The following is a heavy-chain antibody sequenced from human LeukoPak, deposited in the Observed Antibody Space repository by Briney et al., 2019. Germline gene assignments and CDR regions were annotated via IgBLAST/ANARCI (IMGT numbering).Heavy chain of an antibody. CDR3: ARDETYSSDWQPNHSHYYMDV. V-gene: IGHV4-38-2*02. J-gene: IGHJ6*03. D-gene: IGHD6-19*01. CDR1: GYSISSDYY. Sequence: SETLSLTCTVSGYSISSDYYWGWIRQPPGKGLEWIGTIYHSGSTYYNPSLKSRVTISVDTSRNQFSLRLTSVTAADTAVYYCARDETYSSDWQPNHSHYYMDVWGKGITVTVSS. CDR2: IYHSGST.